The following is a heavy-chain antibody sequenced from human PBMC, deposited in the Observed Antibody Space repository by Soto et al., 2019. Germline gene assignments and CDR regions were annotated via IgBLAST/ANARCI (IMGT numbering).Heavy chain of an antibody. J-gene: IGHJ2*01. CDR2: INADNGNT. V-gene: IGHV1-3*05. CDR1: GYTFTTYA. Sequence: QVQLVQSGAEERRPGASVKVSCKASGYTFTTYAIHWVRQAPGQTLEWMGWINADNGNTKYSQKFQGRVTITRDTSASTAYMELSSLRSEDTAVYYCARGGTSPEYWYFELWGRGTLVTVSS. CDR3: ARGGTSPEYWYFEL. D-gene: IGHD3-16*01.